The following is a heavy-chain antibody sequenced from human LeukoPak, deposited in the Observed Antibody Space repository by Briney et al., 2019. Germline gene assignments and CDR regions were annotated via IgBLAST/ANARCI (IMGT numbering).Heavy chain of an antibody. V-gene: IGHV4-39*07. J-gene: IGHJ4*02. D-gene: IGHD1-26*01. Sequence: KTSETLSLTCTVFGGSISSSSYYWGWIRQPPGKGLEWIASIYYSGSTYYSPSLKSRVTISVDTSKNQFSLKLSSVTAADTAVYYCARLTGSYYGEYWGQGTLVTVSS. CDR3: ARLTGSYYGEY. CDR1: GGSISSSSYY. CDR2: IYYSGST.